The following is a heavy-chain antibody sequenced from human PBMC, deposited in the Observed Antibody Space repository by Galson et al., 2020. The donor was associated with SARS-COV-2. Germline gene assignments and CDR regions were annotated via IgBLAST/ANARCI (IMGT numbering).Heavy chain of an antibody. V-gene: IGHV3-48*03. J-gene: IGHJ4*02. D-gene: IGHD2-2*01. CDR2: ISSSGSTI. Sequence: GESLKISCAASGFTFSSYEMNWVRQAPGKGLEWVSYISSSGSTIYYADSVKGRFTISRDNAKNSLYLQMNSLRAEDTAVYYCATLGCSSTSCRADDYWGQGTLVTVSS. CDR1: GFTFSSYE. CDR3: ATLGCSSTSCRADDY.